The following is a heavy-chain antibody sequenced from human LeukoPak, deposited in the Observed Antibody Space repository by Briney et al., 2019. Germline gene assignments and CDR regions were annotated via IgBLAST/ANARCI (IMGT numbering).Heavy chain of an antibody. CDR1: GGSINNYY. V-gene: IGHV4-59*01. CDR2: FHSRWST. J-gene: IGHJ5*02. D-gene: IGHD1-26*01. Sequence: PSETLSLTCTVSGGSINNYYWSWIRQPPGKGLEWIGYFHSRWSTNYNPSLKSRVIISVDTSKNQLSLELTSVTAADTAVYYCARGDEWVLDWFDPWGQGTLVTVSS. CDR3: ARGDEWVLDWFDP.